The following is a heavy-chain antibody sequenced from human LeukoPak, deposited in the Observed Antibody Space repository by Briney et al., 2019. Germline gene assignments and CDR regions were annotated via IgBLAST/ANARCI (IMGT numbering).Heavy chain of an antibody. Sequence: GGSLRLSCAASGFTFSGSAMHWVRQASGKGLEWVGRIRSKANSYATAYAASVKGRFTISRDDSKNTAYLQMNSLKTEDTAVYYCIGYSSSWPPTGFDPWGQGTLVTVSS. D-gene: IGHD6-13*01. CDR3: IGYSSSWPPTGFDP. J-gene: IGHJ5*02. CDR1: GFTFSGSA. V-gene: IGHV3-73*01. CDR2: IRSKANSYAT.